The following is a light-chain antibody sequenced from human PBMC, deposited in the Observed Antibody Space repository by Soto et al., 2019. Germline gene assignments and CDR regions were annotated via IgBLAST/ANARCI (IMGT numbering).Light chain of an antibody. CDR2: NND. CDR3: ATWDDSRNKV. J-gene: IGLJ1*01. V-gene: IGLV1-44*01. Sequence: SVLAQPPPASGTPGQRVTLSCSGSTSNIAGNTVNWYQQLPGTAPKLLIYNNDQRPSGVPDRFSGSKSGTSASLAISGLQSEDEADYYCATWDDSRNKVFGTGTKVTVL. CDR1: TSNIAGNT.